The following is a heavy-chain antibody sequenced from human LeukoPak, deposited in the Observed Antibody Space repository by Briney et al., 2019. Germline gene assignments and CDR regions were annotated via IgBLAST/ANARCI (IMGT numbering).Heavy chain of an antibody. D-gene: IGHD7-27*01. CDR2: FDPEDGET. CDR1: GYTLTKLS. Sequence: ASVKVSCKVSGYTLTKLSMHWVRQAPGKGLERMGGFDPEDGETIYAQKFQGRVTMTEDTSTDAAYMELSSLRSEDTAVYYCATLHWEYYFDYWGQGTLVTVSS. CDR3: ATLHWEYYFDY. J-gene: IGHJ4*02. V-gene: IGHV1-24*01.